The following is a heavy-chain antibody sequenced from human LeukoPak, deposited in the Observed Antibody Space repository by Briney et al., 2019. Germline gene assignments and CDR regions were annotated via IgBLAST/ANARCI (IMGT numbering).Heavy chain of an antibody. V-gene: IGHV1-2*02. CDR3: ATYYYDSSGYYFDN. CDR1: GYTFTGYY. CDR2: INPKSGGT. D-gene: IGHD3-22*01. Sequence: ASVKVSCKASGYTFTGYYMHWVRQAPGQGLEWMGWINPKSGGTNSAQKFQGRVTMTRDTSISTAYMEVSRLRSDDTAVYYCATYYYDSSGYYFDNWGQGTLVTVSS. J-gene: IGHJ4*02.